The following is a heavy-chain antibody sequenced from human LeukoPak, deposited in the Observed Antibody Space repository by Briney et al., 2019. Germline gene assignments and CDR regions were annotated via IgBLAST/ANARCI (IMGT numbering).Heavy chain of an antibody. D-gene: IGHD2-15*01. V-gene: IGHV4-30-4*01. CDR2: IYYSGST. CDR1: GASIRSGDYY. J-gene: IGHJ4*02. CDR3: ARGPHGVVVAAYGFDY. Sequence: SETLSLTCTVSGASIRSGDYYWSWIRQPPGKGLEWIGYIYYSGSTYYNPSLKSRVTISVDTSKNQFSLKLSSVTAADTAVYYCARGPHGVVVAAYGFDYWGQGTLVTVSS.